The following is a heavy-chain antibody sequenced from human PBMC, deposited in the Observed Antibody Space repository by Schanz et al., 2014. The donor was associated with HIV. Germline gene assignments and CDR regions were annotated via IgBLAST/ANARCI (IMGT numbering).Heavy chain of an antibody. Sequence: LQLAESGGRLEQPGGSLRLSCAASGFRLSDYYMSWIRQAPGKGLEWVSYISRSGSTMYYAESVKGRFTISRDNTKNSLYLEMDSLRVEDTAMYYCTRDAFYYDSPFDFWGQGTMVTVSS. D-gene: IGHD3-22*01. V-gene: IGHV3-11*01. CDR2: ISRSGSTM. CDR3: TRDAFYYDSPFDF. CDR1: GFRLSDYY. J-gene: IGHJ3*01.